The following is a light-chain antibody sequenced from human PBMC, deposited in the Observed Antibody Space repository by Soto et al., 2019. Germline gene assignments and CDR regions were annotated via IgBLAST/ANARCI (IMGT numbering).Light chain of an antibody. Sequence: DIQMTQSPSTLSASVGDRVTITCRASQGISSWLAWYQQKPGKAPKLLIYTASSLESGVPSRFSGSGSGTEFTLTISSLQPDDFATYYCQQDNSFPRTFGRGTKVEIK. J-gene: IGKJ1*01. CDR2: TAS. CDR1: QGISSW. CDR3: QQDNSFPRT. V-gene: IGKV1-5*01.